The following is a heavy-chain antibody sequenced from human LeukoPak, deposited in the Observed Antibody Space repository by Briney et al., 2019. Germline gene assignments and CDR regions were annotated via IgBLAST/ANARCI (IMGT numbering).Heavy chain of an antibody. D-gene: IGHD3-3*01. J-gene: IGHJ2*01. CDR3: AREDYDDSGAWYFDL. CDR1: GGSFSGYY. V-gene: IGHV4-34*01. Sequence: PSETLSLTCAVYGGSFSGYYWSWIRQPPGKGLEWIGSIYHSGSTYYNPSLKSRVTISVDTSKNQFSLKLSSVTAADTAVYYCAREDYDDSGAWYFDLWGRGTLVTVSS. CDR2: IYHSGST.